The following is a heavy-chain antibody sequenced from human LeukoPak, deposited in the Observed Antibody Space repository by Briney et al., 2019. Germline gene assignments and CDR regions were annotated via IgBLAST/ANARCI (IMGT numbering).Heavy chain of an antibody. CDR1: GFTFSSYG. CDR3: ARDHRSSSSWYYYYYGMDV. Sequence: GRSLRLSCAASGFTFSSYGMHWVRQAPGKGLEWVAVIWYDGSNKYYADSVKGRFTISRDNSKNTLYLQMNSLRAEDTAVYCCARDHRSSSSWYYYYYGMDVWGQGTTVTVSS. V-gene: IGHV3-33*01. J-gene: IGHJ6*02. CDR2: IWYDGSNK. D-gene: IGHD6-13*01.